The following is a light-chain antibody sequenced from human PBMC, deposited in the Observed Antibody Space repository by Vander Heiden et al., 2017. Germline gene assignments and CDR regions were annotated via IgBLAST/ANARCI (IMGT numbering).Light chain of an antibody. Sequence: DIVMTQSLESLAASLGERASINCKSSQSVLYSSNNKNYLAWYQQKPGQPPKLHIYWASTRESGVPDRFSGSGSGTDFTLTISSLQAEDVAVYYCQQYYSTPYTFGQGTKLEIK. J-gene: IGKJ2*01. V-gene: IGKV4-1*01. CDR3: QQYYSTPYT. CDR2: WAS. CDR1: QSVLYSSNNKNY.